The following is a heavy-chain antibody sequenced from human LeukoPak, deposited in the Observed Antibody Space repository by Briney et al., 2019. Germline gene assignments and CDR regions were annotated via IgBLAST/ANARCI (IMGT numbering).Heavy chain of an antibody. Sequence: AAVKVSCKASGYTFTSYGISWVRQAPGQGLEWMGWINPNSGGTNYAQKFQGWVTMTRDTSISTAYMELSRLRSDDTAVYYCARGVGLTGYTDLGFWGQGTLVTVSS. J-gene: IGHJ4*02. CDR3: ARGVGLTGYTDLGF. V-gene: IGHV1-2*04. D-gene: IGHD3-9*01. CDR2: INPNSGGT. CDR1: GYTFTSYG.